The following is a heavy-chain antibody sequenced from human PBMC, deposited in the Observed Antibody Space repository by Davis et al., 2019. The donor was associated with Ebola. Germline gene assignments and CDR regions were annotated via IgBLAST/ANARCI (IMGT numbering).Heavy chain of an antibody. CDR2: LYSSGSS. V-gene: IGHV3-53*01. CDR1: GFTVSSNY. J-gene: IGHJ6*04. D-gene: IGHD6-19*01. Sequence: GESLKISCAASGFTVSSNYMIWVRQAPGKGLEWVSLLYSSGSSFYADSVKGRFIISRGNYENTLYLQMNSLRVEDTAVYFCARDPSGGSGWSVGYYGMDVWGKGTTVTVSS. CDR3: ARDPSGGSGWSVGYYGMDV.